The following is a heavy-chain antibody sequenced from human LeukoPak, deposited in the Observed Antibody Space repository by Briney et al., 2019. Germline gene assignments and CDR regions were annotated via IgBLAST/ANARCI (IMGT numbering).Heavy chain of an antibody. Sequence: SETLSLTCTVSGGSISNYYWSWIRQPPGKGLEWIGYISYSGSTNYNPSLRSRVTISVDTSKNQFSLKLSSVTAADTAVYYCARSASWRYYFDYWGQGTLVTVSS. CDR3: ARSASWRYYFDY. CDR1: GGSISNYY. V-gene: IGHV4-59*12. CDR2: ISYSGST. J-gene: IGHJ4*02.